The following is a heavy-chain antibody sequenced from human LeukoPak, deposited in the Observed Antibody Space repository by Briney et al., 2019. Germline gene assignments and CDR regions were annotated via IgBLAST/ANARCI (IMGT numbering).Heavy chain of an antibody. Sequence: PGGSLRLSCAASGFTFSSYWMHWVRQAPGRGLVWVSRINSEGSSASYADSVKGRFTSSRDNAKNTLFLQMTSLRAEDTAVYYCANALMGSYFECWGQGTLVTVSS. CDR2: INSEGSSA. CDR3: ANALMGSYFEC. J-gene: IGHJ4*03. D-gene: IGHD7-27*01. V-gene: IGHV3-74*01. CDR1: GFTFSSYW.